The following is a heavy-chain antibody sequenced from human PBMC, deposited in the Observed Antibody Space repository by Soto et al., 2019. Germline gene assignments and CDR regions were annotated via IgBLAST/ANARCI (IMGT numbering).Heavy chain of an antibody. Sequence: QVQLVQSGAEVKKPGASVKVSSKATGYSFPSYAMHWVRQAPGERLEWMGWMNAGNGNTKYSQKFQGRVTITRDTSASTAYMELSSLRSEDTAVYYCARGASPLIDYWGQGTLVTVS. J-gene: IGHJ4*02. CDR1: GYSFPSYA. D-gene: IGHD1-26*01. CDR3: ARGASPLIDY. CDR2: MNAGNGNT. V-gene: IGHV1-3*01.